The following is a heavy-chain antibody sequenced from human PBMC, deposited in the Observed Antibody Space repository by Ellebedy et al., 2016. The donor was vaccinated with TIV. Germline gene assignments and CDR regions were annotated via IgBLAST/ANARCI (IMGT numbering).Heavy chain of an antibody. Sequence: GESLKISXAASGFTFSTYVMSWVRQAPGRGLEWVSDLSGSGGSTNYADSVKGRFTISRDNSKNMLYLQMNSLRADDTAVYYCAGGGGWLIQNWGQGTLVTVSS. CDR3: AGGGGWLIQN. D-gene: IGHD6-19*01. CDR2: LSGSGGST. CDR1: GFTFSTYV. J-gene: IGHJ1*01. V-gene: IGHV3-23*01.